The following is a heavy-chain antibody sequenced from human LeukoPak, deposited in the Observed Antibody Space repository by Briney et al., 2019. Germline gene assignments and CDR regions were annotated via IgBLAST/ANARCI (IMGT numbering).Heavy chain of an antibody. Sequence: GGSLKISCKGSGYSFTNYWIARVLQMPGKGLEGMGIIYPGDSDTRYSPSFQGQVNISADKSISTAYLQESSLKASDTAIYYCARRGYSYYGHDYWGQGTLVTVSS. CDR2: IYPGDSDT. J-gene: IGHJ4*02. V-gene: IGHV5-51*01. D-gene: IGHD1-26*01. CDR1: GYSFTNYW. CDR3: ARRGYSYYGHDY.